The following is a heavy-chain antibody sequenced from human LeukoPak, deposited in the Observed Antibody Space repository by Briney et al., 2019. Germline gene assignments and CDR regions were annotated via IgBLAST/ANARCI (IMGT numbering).Heavy chain of an antibody. CDR1: GFTFSDYY. CDR2: ISSSSSYT. Sequence: KPGRSLRLSCAASGFTFSDYYMSWIRQAPGKGLEWVSYISSSSSYTNYADSVKGRFTISRDNAKNSLYLQMNSLRAEDTAVYYCARGDYYGSGSYYKFDYWGQGTLVTVSS. V-gene: IGHV3-11*06. J-gene: IGHJ4*02. D-gene: IGHD3-10*01. CDR3: ARGDYYGSGSYYKFDY.